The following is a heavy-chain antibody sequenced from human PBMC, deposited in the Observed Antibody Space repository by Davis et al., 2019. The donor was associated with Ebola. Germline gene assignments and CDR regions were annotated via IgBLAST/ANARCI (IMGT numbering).Heavy chain of an antibody. D-gene: IGHD2-15*01. Sequence: PGGSLRLSCAASGFTFSSYWMSWVRQAPGKGLEWVANIKHDGSEKYYVDSVKGRFTISRDNAKNSLYLQMNSLRAEDTAVYYCARDDRYCRGGSCYTDLVDYWGQGTLVTVSS. CDR1: GFTFSSYW. CDR3: ARDDRYCRGGSCYTDLVDY. J-gene: IGHJ4*02. CDR2: IKHDGSEK. V-gene: IGHV3-7*01.